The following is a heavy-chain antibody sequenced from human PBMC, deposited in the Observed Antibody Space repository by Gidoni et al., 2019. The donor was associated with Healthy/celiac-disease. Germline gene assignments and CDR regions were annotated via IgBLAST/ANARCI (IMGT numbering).Heavy chain of an antibody. V-gene: IGHV3-21*01. CDR2: IRSSSSYI. Sequence: EVQLVVSGGGLVKPAVSLRLSCAASGFIFSSYSMNWVRQAPGKGLEWVSSIRSSSSYIYYADSVKGRFTISRDNAKNSLYLQMNSLRAEDTAVYYCARVQDWIDYWGQGTLVTVSS. CDR1: GFIFSSYS. CDR3: ARVQDWIDY. J-gene: IGHJ4*02. D-gene: IGHD1-1*01.